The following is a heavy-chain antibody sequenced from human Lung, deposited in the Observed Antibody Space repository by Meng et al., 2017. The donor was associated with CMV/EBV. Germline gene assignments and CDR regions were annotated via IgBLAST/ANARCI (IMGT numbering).Heavy chain of an antibody. CDR3: ARDGIVVPSTSYYYYGMDV. D-gene: IGHD2-2*01. J-gene: IGHJ6*02. CDR2: ISYDGSNK. CDR1: GFTFSSYA. Sequence: GESXKISCAASGFTFSSYAMHWVRQAPGKGLEWVAVISYDGSNKYYADSVKGRFTISRDNSKNTLYLQKNSLRAEDTAVYYCARDGIVVPSTSYYYYGMDVWGQGTTVTVSS. V-gene: IGHV3-30*04.